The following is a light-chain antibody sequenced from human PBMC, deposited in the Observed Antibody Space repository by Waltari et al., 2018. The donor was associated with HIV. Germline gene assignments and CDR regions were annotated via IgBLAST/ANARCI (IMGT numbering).Light chain of an antibody. CDR2: EDS. CDR1: ILAKKY. CDR3: YSAGDHDVV. V-gene: IGLV3-27*01. Sequence: SYELTQPSSVSVSPGQTARITCSGDILAKKYSRWFQQKPGQAPVVVIYEDSERPSGIPERFSGSSSGTTVTLTITGAQVEDDADYYCYSAGDHDVVFGGGTKLTVL. J-gene: IGLJ2*01.